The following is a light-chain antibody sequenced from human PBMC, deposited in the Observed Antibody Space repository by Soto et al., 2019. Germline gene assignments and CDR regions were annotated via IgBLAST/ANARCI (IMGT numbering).Light chain of an antibody. CDR2: AAS. Sequence: DIQMTQSPSSLSASVGDRVTITCRASQSINFFLNWYQQKPGKAPKLLIFAASRLQSGVPSSFSGSGSGTAYTRTISSLRPEDFATNYCHQSYSTPYTFGRGTKLEIK. J-gene: IGKJ2*01. CDR3: HQSYSTPYT. CDR1: QSINFF. V-gene: IGKV1-39*01.